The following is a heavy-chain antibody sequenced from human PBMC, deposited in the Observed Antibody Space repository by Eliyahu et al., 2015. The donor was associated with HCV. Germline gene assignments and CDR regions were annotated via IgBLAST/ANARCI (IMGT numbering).Heavy chain of an antibody. CDR3: VKLWVTAYYYYGMDV. Sequence: EVQLVESGGGLVXPGGSLRLSCSASGXXXXXYAMHWVRQAPGKGXEYVSAISSNGGSTYYADSVKGRFTISRDNSKNTLYLQMSSLRAEDTAVYYCVKLWVTAYYYYGMDVWGQGTTVTVSS. J-gene: IGHJ6*02. CDR2: ISSNGGST. D-gene: IGHD1-14*01. CDR1: GXXXXXYA. V-gene: IGHV3-64D*06.